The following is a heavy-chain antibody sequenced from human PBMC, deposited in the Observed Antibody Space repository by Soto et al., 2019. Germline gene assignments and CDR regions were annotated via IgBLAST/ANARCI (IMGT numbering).Heavy chain of an antibody. CDR1: GYTFTSYG. CDR3: ARDYEEEDSYGVFDY. J-gene: IGHJ4*02. Sequence: QVQLVQSGAEVKKPGASVKVSCKASGYTFTSYGISWVRQAPGQGLEWMGWISAYNGNTNYAQKLQGRVTMTTDTSTRPAYMELRSLRSDDTAVYYCARDYEEEDSYGVFDYWGQGTLVTVSS. D-gene: IGHD5-18*01. V-gene: IGHV1-18*01. CDR2: ISAYNGNT.